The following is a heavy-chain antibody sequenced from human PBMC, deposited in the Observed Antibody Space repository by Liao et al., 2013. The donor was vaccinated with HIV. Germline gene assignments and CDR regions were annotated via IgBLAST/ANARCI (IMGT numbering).Heavy chain of an antibody. CDR3: GRDGRGYGYNDY. D-gene: IGHD5-24*01. Sequence: QVQLQQWGAGLLKPSETLSLTCAVYGGSFSGYYWSWIRQPPGKGLEWIGYVYYSGITYYNASLKTRVTISVDTSRKQFSLKLSSVTAADTAVYYCGRDGRGYGYNDYWGQGTLVTVSS. J-gene: IGHJ4*02. V-gene: IGHV4-34*01. CDR1: GGSFSGYY. CDR2: VYYSGIT.